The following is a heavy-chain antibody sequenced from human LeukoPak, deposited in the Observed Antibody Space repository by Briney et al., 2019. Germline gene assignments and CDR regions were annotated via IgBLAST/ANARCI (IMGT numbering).Heavy chain of an antibody. CDR2: ITTNTGNP. V-gene: IGHV7-4-1*02. D-gene: IGHD5-24*01. J-gene: IGHJ4*02. CDR1: GYTFTSYG. CDR3: ARDASTIRFDY. Sequence: ASVKVSCKASGYTFTSYGISWLRQAPGQGLEWMGWITTNTGNPTYAQGFTGRFVFSLDTPDSTAYLQISSLKAEDTAVYYCARDASTIRFDYWGQGTLVTVSS.